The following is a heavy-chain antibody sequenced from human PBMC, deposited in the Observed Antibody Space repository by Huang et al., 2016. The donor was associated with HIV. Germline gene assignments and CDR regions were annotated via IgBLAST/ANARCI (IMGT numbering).Heavy chain of an antibody. CDR1: GFIFDNFG. Sequence: QVQLVESGGGVVQPGGSLRLSCGAAGFIFDNFGMHWVRQAPGKGLEWVALIRADGSNDNNGESGKGRFSISRDNFENMVYLQMNSLGDGDTAIYYCARAVDGFNSKGFYMDVWGKGTAVIVSS. CDR2: IRADGSND. J-gene: IGHJ6*03. CDR3: ARAVDGFNSKGFYMDV. D-gene: IGHD5-12*01. V-gene: IGHV3-30*02.